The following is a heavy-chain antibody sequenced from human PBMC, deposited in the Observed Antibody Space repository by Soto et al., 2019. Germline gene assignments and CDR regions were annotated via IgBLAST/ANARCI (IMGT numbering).Heavy chain of an antibody. V-gene: IGHV3-30-3*01. CDR3: ARDRYVLLWFGEPFSGMDV. Sequence: GGSLRLSCAASGFTFSSYAMHWVRQAPGKGLEWVAVISYDGSNKYYADSVKGRFTISRDNSKNTLYLQMNSLRAEDTAVYYCARDRYVLLWFGEPFSGMDVWGQGTKVTVYS. CDR2: ISYDGSNK. J-gene: IGHJ6*02. D-gene: IGHD3-10*01. CDR1: GFTFSSYA.